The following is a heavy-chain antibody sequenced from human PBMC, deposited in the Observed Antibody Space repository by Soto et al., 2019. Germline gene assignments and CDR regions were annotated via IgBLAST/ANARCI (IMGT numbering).Heavy chain of an antibody. V-gene: IGHV1-69*04. Sequence: ASVKVSCKASGGTFSSYTISWVRQAPGQGLEWMGRIIPILGIANYAQKFQGRVTITADKSTSTAYMELSSLRSEDTAVYYCAREWRPTEYYFDYWGQGTLVTVSS. CDR2: IIPILGIA. CDR3: AREWRPTEYYFDY. J-gene: IGHJ4*02. CDR1: GGTFSSYT.